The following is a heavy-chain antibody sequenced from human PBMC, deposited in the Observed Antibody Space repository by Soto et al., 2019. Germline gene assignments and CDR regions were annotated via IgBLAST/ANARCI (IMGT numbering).Heavy chain of an antibody. D-gene: IGHD3-22*01. J-gene: IGHJ3*02. V-gene: IGHV1-58*01. CDR1: GFTFTSSA. CDR3: AALDSSGYYYEAFDI. Sequence: GASVKASCKASGFTFTSSAVQWVRQARGQRLEWIGWIVVGSGNTNYAQKFQERVTITRDMSTSTAYMELSSLRSEDTAVYYCAALDSSGYYYEAFDIWGQGTMVTVSS. CDR2: IVVGSGNT.